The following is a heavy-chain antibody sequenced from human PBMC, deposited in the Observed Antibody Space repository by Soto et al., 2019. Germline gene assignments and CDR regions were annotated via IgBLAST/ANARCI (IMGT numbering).Heavy chain of an antibody. D-gene: IGHD3-9*01. Sequence: PGGSLRLSCAASGFTFSSYGMHWVRQAPGKGLEWVAVISYGGSNKYYADSVKGRFTISRDNSKNTLYLQMNSLRAEDTAVYYCAKDRRITLFSFDSWGQGTLVIVSS. CDR2: ISYGGSNK. V-gene: IGHV3-30*18. J-gene: IGHJ5*01. CDR1: GFTFSSYG. CDR3: AKDRRITLFSFDS.